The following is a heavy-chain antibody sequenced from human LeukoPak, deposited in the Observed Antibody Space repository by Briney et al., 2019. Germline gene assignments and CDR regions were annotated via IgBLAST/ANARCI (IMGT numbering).Heavy chain of an antibody. V-gene: IGHV3-23*01. D-gene: IGHD4-17*01. CDR1: GFCFSTYA. CDR3: AKERLTTTAFDY. CDR2: ISGSGGST. Sequence: PGGSLRLSCAASGFCFSTYAMSWVRQAPGKGLEWVSLISGSGGSTYYTDSVKGRFTISRDNSKNTLYLHMNSLRAVDTAIYYCAKERLTTTAFDYWGQGTLVTVSS. J-gene: IGHJ4*02.